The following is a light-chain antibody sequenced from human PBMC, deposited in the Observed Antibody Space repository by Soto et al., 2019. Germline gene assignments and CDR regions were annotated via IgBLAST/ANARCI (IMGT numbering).Light chain of an antibody. CDR1: QGIRNN. J-gene: IGKJ2*01. CDR3: QQYYNDPRM. CDR2: SAS. Sequence: DTQLTQSPSSLSASVGDRVTITCRASQGIRNNLAWYQQKPGKAPELLVYSASTLHSGVPPRFSGSGSGTAFTLGISNLQPVDVATYFCQQYYNDPRMFGRGTKLEIK. V-gene: IGKV1-27*01.